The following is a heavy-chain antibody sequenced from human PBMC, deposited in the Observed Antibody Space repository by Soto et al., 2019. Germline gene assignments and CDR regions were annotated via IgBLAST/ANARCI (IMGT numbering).Heavy chain of an antibody. J-gene: IGHJ3*02. CDR3: ARGRGPNYYDSSGYYFRDDFDI. Sequence: ASVKVSCKASGGTFSSYAISWVRQAPGQGLEWMGGIIPIFGTANYAQKFQGRVTITADESTSTAYMELSSLRSEDTAVYYCARGRGPNYYDSSGYYFRDDFDIWGPGTMGTVSS. D-gene: IGHD3-22*01. CDR1: GGTFSSYA. V-gene: IGHV1-69*13. CDR2: IIPIFGTA.